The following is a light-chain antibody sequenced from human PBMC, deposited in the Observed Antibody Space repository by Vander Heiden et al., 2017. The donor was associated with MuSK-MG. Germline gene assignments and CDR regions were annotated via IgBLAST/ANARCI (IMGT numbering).Light chain of an antibody. V-gene: IGKV1-39*01. CDR2: AAS. CDR3: QQSYSTPRT. J-gene: IGKJ2*02. Sequence: DIQMTQSPSSLSASVGDGVTITCRASQSISSYLHWYQQKPGKAPKLLIYAASSLQSGVPSRFSGSGSVTHFTLTISRLQPEDFATYYFQQSYSTPRTFGQGTKMEIK. CDR1: QSISSY.